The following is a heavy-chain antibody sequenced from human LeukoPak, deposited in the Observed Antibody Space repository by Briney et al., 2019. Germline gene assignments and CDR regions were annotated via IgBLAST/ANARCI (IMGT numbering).Heavy chain of an antibody. CDR1: GFTFSNYW. V-gene: IGHV3-7*02. D-gene: IGHD1-26*01. J-gene: IGHJ3*02. CDR2: IKQDGGEK. Sequence: GGSLRLSCAASGFTFSNYWMNWVRQAPGKGLERVANIKQDGGEKSYVDSVQGRFTISRDNAKNSLYLQMNSLRAEDTAVYYCARSRYSGTYYGTFDIWGQGTMVTVSS. CDR3: ARSRYSGTYYGTFDI.